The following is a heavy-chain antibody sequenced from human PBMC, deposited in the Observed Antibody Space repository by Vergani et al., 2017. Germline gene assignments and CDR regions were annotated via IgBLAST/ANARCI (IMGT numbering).Heavy chain of an antibody. V-gene: IGHV3-23*01. J-gene: IGHJ5*02. CDR2: ISGSGGST. CDR1: GFTFSSYA. D-gene: IGHD6-6*01. Sequence: EVQLLESGGGLVQPGGSLRLSCAASGFTFSSYAMSWVRQAPGKGLEWVSAISGSGGSTYYADSVKGRFTISRDNSKNTLYLQMNSLRAEDTAVYYCARGAQLLIPPQSWFDPWGQGTLVTVSS. CDR3: ARGAQLLIPPQSWFDP.